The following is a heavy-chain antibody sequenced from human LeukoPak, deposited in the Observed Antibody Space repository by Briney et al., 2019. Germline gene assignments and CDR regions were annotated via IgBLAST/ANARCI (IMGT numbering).Heavy chain of an antibody. CDR3: ARDQVLRGSYRTYYYGMDV. Sequence: PGRSLRLSWAASGVAVSSNYMRSVSHPPGKGLGWGSVMHIDGSTSYADPGKGRFTISRDNLKHTLSVQMDSLRGEGTAVYYCARDQVLRGSYRTYYYGMDVCGKGTTVTVSS. CDR1: GVAVSSNY. V-gene: IGHV3-53*01. CDR2: MHIDGST. D-gene: IGHD3-16*01. J-gene: IGHJ6*04.